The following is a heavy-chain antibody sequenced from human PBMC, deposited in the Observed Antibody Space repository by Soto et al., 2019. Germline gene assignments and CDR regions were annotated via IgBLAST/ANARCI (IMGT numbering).Heavy chain of an antibody. Sequence: KISCKGSGYSFTSYWIAWVRQVPGKGLELMGVIYPGDSDIRYSPSFQGQVTISADKSISTAYLQWSSLKASDTAMYYCARYYYDSSGINWFDPWGQGTLVTVSS. CDR1: GYSFTSYW. CDR2: IYPGDSDI. D-gene: IGHD3-22*01. J-gene: IGHJ5*02. CDR3: ARYYYDSSGINWFDP. V-gene: IGHV5-51*01.